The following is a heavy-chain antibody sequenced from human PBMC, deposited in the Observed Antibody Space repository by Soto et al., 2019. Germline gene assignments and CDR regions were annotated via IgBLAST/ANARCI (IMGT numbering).Heavy chain of an antibody. CDR1: GFTFSSYG. CDR2: ISYDGSNK. Sequence: GGSLRLSCAASGFTFSSYGMHWVRQAPGKGLEWVAVISYDGSNKYYADSVKGRFTISRDNSKNTLYLQMNSLRAEDTAVYYCAKDLYGDYGRYFDYWGQGTLVTVSS. CDR3: AKDLYGDYGRYFDY. D-gene: IGHD4-17*01. V-gene: IGHV3-30*18. J-gene: IGHJ4*02.